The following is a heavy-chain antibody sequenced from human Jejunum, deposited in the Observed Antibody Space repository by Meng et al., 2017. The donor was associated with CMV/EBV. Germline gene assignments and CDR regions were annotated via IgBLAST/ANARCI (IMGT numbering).Heavy chain of an antibody. V-gene: IGHV4-59*01. CDR2: GYYRGNT. CDR1: GGSLSSFY. D-gene: IGHD3-16*01. CDR3: ARSGGVSPRRTYFDY. Sequence: GGSLSSFYRGWIRQPPGKGLEWIGYGYYRGNTKYNPSLKSRVIVSLDTSKNQFSLKLSSVNAADTAMYYCARSGGVSPRRTYFDYWGQGTLVTVSS. J-gene: IGHJ4*02.